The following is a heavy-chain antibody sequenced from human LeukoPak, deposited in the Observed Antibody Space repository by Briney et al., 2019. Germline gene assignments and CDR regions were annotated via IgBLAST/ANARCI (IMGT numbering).Heavy chain of an antibody. V-gene: IGHV3-7*03. CDR3: ARDSSGYSHTDY. D-gene: IGHD3-22*01. J-gene: IGHJ4*02. CDR2: IKQDGSEK. Sequence: PGGSLRLSCAASGFSFSSYWMSWVRQAPGKGLEWVANIKQDGSEKHYVGSVKGRFTISRDNAKNSLYLQMKSLRAEDTAVYYCARDSSGYSHTDYWGQGTLVTVSS. CDR1: GFSFSSYW.